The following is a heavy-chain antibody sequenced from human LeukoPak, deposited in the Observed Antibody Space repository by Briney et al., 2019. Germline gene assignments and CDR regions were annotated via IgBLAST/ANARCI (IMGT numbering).Heavy chain of an antibody. CDR3: ARRYCSGGSCYSAIDN. D-gene: IGHD2-15*01. CDR2: IYYSGST. Sequence: SETLSLTCTVSGGSISNYYWSWTRQPPEKGLEWIGYIYYSGSTNYNPSLKSRVTISVDTSKNQFSLKLSSVTAADTAVYYCARRYCSGGSCYSAIDNWGQGTLVTVSS. J-gene: IGHJ4*02. V-gene: IGHV4-59*08. CDR1: GGSISNYY.